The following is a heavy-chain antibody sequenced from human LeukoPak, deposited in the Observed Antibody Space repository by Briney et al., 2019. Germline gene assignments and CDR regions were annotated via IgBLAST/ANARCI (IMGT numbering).Heavy chain of an antibody. CDR2: IRQDGDTK. D-gene: IGHD6-13*01. V-gene: IGHV3-7*03. J-gene: IGHJ4*02. CDR1: GFPFNAYW. Sequence: GESLRLACAASGFPFNAYWMTWVRQAPGKGLEWLAHIRQDGDTKYYVDSVKGRFTISRDNAMNSLYLQMNSLRAEDTAIYYCARSLPYGTTWYGRSDFWGQGTLVTVSS. CDR3: ARSLPYGTTWYGRSDF.